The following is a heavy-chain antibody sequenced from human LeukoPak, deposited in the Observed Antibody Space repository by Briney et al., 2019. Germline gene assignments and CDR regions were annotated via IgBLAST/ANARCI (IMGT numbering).Heavy chain of an antibody. CDR3: TVVDY. CDR1: GGSISSSSYY. Sequence: SETLSLTCTVSGGSISSSSYYWGWIRQPPGKGLEWIGSIYYSGNTYYNPSLKSRVTISVDTSKNQFSLSLSSVTAADTAVYYCTVVDYWGQGTLVTVSS. CDR2: IYYSGNT. V-gene: IGHV4-39*01. J-gene: IGHJ4*02.